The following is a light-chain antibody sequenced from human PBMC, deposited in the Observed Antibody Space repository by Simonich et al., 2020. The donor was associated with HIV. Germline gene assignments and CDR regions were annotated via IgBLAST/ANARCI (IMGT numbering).Light chain of an antibody. CDR2: WAS. CDR3: QQYYDTPYT. J-gene: IGKJ2*01. Sequence: DIVMTQSPDSLAVSLGERATINCKSSQSVLYSSNNKNYLAWYQQKPGQPPKLLIYWASTRESGVPDRFSGSDSGTDFTLAISSLQAEDVAVYYCQQYYDTPYTFGQGTKLEIK. CDR1: QSVLYSSNNKNY. V-gene: IGKV4-1*01.